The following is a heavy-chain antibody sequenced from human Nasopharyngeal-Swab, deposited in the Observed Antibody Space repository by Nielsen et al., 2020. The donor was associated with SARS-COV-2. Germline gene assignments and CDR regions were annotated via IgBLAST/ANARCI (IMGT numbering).Heavy chain of an antibody. V-gene: IGHV3-23*01. D-gene: IGHD3-9*01. CDR2: ISGSGGST. Sequence: GGSLRLSCAASGFTFSSYAMSWVRQAPGKGLEWVSAISGSGGSTYYADSVKGRFTISRDNAKNSLYLQMNSLRAEDTAVYYCARSLTGSLFDIWGQGTMVTVSS. CDR3: ARSLTGSLFDI. J-gene: IGHJ3*02. CDR1: GFTFSSYA.